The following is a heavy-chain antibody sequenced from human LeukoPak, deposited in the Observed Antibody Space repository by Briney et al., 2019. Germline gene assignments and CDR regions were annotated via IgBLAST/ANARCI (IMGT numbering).Heavy chain of an antibody. CDR3: AKDKFGGGIKTGTFDY. J-gene: IGHJ4*02. D-gene: IGHD3-16*01. Sequence: PGRCLRLSCAASGFTFSSYAMHWVRQAPGKGLEWVAVMSYDGSNKYYADSVKGRFTISRDNSKNTLYLQMNSLRAEDTALYYCAKDKFGGGIKTGTFDYWGQGTLVTVSS. CDR2: MSYDGSNK. V-gene: IGHV3-30*04. CDR1: GFTFSSYA.